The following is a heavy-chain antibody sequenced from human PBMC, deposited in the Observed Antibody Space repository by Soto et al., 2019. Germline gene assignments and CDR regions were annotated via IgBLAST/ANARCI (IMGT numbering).Heavy chain of an antibody. Sequence: QMQLVQSGPEVKKPGTSVKVYCKASGFTFTISAVQWGRQARGQRLEWIGWIVVGSGNTNYAQKFQERVTITRDMSTSTAYMELSILRSEDTAVYYCAAGNTVTTLDYWGQGTLVTVSS. CDR1: GFTFTISA. J-gene: IGHJ4*02. CDR2: IVVGSGNT. CDR3: AAGNTVTTLDY. D-gene: IGHD4-4*01. V-gene: IGHV1-58*01.